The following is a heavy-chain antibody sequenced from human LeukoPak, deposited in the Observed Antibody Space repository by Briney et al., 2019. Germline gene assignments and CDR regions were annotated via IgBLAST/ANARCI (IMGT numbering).Heavy chain of an antibody. CDR1: GGTFSSYA. CDR2: IIPIFGTA. Sequence: SVKVSCKASGGTFSSYAISWVRQAPGQELEWMGGIIPIFGTANYAQKFQGRVTITADESTSTAYMELSSLRSEDTAVYYCARGTHIVGARDAFDIWGQGTMVTVSS. V-gene: IGHV1-69*13. D-gene: IGHD1-26*01. CDR3: ARGTHIVGARDAFDI. J-gene: IGHJ3*02.